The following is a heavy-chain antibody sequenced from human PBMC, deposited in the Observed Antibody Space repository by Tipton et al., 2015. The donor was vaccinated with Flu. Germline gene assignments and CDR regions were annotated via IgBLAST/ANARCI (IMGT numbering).Heavy chain of an antibody. J-gene: IGHJ4*02. CDR2: IYHSGST. D-gene: IGHD3-16*01. V-gene: IGHV4-38-2*01. Sequence: TLSLTCAVSGYSISSGYYWGWIRQPPGKGLEWIGSIYHSGSTYYNPSLKSRVTISVDTSKNQFSLKLSSVTAADTAVHYCARADTDYDYVSAYFDYWGQGTLVTVSS. CDR1: GYSISSGYY. CDR3: ARADTDYDYVSAYFDY.